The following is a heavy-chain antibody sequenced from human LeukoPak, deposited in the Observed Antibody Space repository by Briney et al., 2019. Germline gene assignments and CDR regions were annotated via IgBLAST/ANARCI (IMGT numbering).Heavy chain of an antibody. Sequence: GGSLRLSCAASGFTFSSYAMHWVRQAPGKGLEWVAVISYDGSNKYYADSVKGRFTISRDNSKNTLYLQMNSLRAEDTAVYYCARGIVVVVAANDLIDSWGQGTLVTVSS. J-gene: IGHJ4*02. CDR2: ISYDGSNK. CDR3: ARGIVVVVAANDLIDS. V-gene: IGHV3-30*04. D-gene: IGHD2-15*01. CDR1: GFTFSSYA.